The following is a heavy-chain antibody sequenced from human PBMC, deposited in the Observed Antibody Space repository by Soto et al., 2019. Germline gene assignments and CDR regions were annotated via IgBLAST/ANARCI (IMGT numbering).Heavy chain of an antibody. Sequence: EVQLLESGGGLVQPGGSLRLSCAASGFTFSSYAMSWVRQAPGKGLEWVSAISGSGGSTYYADSVKGRFTISRDNSKNTMYLRMNSLRAEDTAVYYCAKLHDIIVVVPAAYYFDYWGQGTLVAVSS. CDR2: ISGSGGST. CDR1: GFTFSSYA. J-gene: IGHJ4*02. D-gene: IGHD2-2*01. CDR3: AKLHDIIVVVPAAYYFDY. V-gene: IGHV3-23*01.